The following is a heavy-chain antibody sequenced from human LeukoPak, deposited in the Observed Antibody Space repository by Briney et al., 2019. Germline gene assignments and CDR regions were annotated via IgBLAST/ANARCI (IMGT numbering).Heavy chain of an antibody. CDR1: GFTFSSYW. CDR3: ARDSWGSSWYGGDY. Sequence: GGSLRLSCAASGFTFSSYWMSWVRQAPGKGLEWVANIKPDGSEKYYVDSVKGRFTISRDNAKNSLYLQMNSLGAEDTAVYYCARDSWGSSWYGGDYWGQGTLVTVSS. J-gene: IGHJ4*02. CDR2: IKPDGSEK. D-gene: IGHD6-13*01. V-gene: IGHV3-7*01.